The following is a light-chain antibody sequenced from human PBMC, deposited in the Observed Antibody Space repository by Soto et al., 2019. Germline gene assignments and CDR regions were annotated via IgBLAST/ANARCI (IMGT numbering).Light chain of an antibody. CDR2: AAS. CDR1: QGIRNY. J-gene: IGKJ3*01. V-gene: IGKV1-27*01. Sequence: DIQMTQSPTSLSASVGDRVTITCRASQGIRNYVAWYQQIPGKAPKLLIYAASTLQSGVPSRFSGSGSGTDFTLTINGLQPEDVAIYSCQKYSSVPVFGPGTKVEI. CDR3: QKYSSVPV.